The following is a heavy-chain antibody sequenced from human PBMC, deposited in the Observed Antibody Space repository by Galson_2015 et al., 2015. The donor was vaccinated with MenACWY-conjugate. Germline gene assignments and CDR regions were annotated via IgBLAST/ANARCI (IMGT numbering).Heavy chain of an antibody. CDR2: IYYSGST. D-gene: IGHD4-23*01. CDR3: ARLRVTTLGHYYGMDV. V-gene: IGHV4-59*08. Sequence: LSLTCTVSGGSISSYYWSWIRQPPGKGLEWIGYIYYSGSTNYNPSLKSRVTISVDTSKNQFSLKLSSVTAADTAVYYCARLRVTTLGHYYGMDVWGQGTTVTVSS. J-gene: IGHJ6*02. CDR1: GGSISSYY.